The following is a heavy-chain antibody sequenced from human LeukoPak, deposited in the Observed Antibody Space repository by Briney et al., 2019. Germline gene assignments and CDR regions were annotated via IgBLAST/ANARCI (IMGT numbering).Heavy chain of an antibody. CDR2: ISYDGSNK. D-gene: IGHD5-12*01. CDR1: GFTFSSYG. J-gene: IGHJ4*02. Sequence: GGSLRLSCAASGFTFSSYGMHWVRQAPGKGLEWVAVISYDGSNKYYADSVKGRFTISRDNSKNTLYLQMNSLRAEDTAVYYCACGSGYDALVDYWGQGTLVTVSS. CDR3: ACGSGYDALVDY. V-gene: IGHV3-30*03.